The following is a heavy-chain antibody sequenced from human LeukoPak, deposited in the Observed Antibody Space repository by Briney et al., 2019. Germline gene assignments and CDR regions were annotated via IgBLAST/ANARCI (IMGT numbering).Heavy chain of an antibody. CDR2: IYYSGST. CDR3: ASNPHSIVVVTAFDY. D-gene: IGHD3-22*01. V-gene: IGHV4-39*07. CDR1: GGSISSSSYY. Sequence: SETLSLTCTVSGGSISSSSYYWGWIRQPPGKGLEWIGSIYYSGSTYYNPSPKSRVTISVDTSKNQFSLKLSSVTAADTAVYYCASNPHSIVVVTAFDYWGQGTLVTVSS. J-gene: IGHJ4*02.